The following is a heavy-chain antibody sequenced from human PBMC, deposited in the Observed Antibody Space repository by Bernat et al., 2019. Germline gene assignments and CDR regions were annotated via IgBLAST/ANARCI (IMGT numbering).Heavy chain of an antibody. Sequence: QVQLVESGGGLVKPGGSLRLSCAASGFTVRDNYMSWIRQAPGKGLEWISYISSSGSTIYHADSVKGRFTISRDNAENSLYLQMNSLRAEDTAVYYCASEGIFGGLFDPWGQGTLVTVSS. CDR3: ASEGIFGGLFDP. CDR1: GFTVRDNY. J-gene: IGHJ5*02. CDR2: ISSSGSTI. D-gene: IGHD3-3*01. V-gene: IGHV3-11*01.